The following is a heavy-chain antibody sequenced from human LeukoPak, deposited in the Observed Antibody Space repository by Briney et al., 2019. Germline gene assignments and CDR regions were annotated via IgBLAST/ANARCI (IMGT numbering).Heavy chain of an antibody. D-gene: IGHD2-15*01. J-gene: IGHJ4*02. CDR3: TTGTDGGGY. CDR2: IKSITSGGTT. Sequence: GSLRLSCVASGLTFSNAWMSWVRQAPGKGLEWVGRIKSITSGGTTYYVAPVKGRFTISRDDSKNTVYLQMNSLKTEDTAVYYCTTGTDGGGYWGQGTLVTVSS. V-gene: IGHV3-15*01. CDR1: GLTFSNAW.